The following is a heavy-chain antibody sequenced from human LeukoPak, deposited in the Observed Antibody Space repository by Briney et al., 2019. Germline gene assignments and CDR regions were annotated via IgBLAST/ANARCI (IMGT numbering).Heavy chain of an antibody. CDR3: ARGSFYYGSGSPLDY. D-gene: IGHD3-10*01. V-gene: IGHV1-2*02. J-gene: IGHJ4*02. CDR1: GYTFTGYY. Sequence: GASVKVSCKASGYTFTGYYMHWVRQAPGQGLEWMRWINPNSGGTNYAQKFQGRVTMTRDTSISTAYMELSRLRSDDTAVYYCARGSFYYGSGSPLDYWGQGTLVTVSS. CDR2: INPNSGGT.